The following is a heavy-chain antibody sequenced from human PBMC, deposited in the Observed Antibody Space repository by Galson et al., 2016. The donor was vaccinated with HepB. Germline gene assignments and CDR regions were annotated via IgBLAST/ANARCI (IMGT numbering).Heavy chain of an antibody. Sequence: SVKVSCKAFGYTFSSYGISWVRQAPGQGLEWMGWISVHTGNTNYAQKFQGRVTITRDTSASTAYMELSSLRSEDTAVYYCARATRPYIASTGNDYWGQGTLVTVSS. CDR2: ISVHTGNT. D-gene: IGHD6-13*01. J-gene: IGHJ4*02. CDR3: ARATRPYIASTGNDY. CDR1: GYTFSSYG. V-gene: IGHV1-18*01.